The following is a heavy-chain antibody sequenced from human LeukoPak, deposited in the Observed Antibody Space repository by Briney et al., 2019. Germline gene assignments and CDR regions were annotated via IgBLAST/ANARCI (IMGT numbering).Heavy chain of an antibody. D-gene: IGHD4-17*01. CDR1: GFTFNNYA. CDR3: ASGRYGDSDYYYYGMDV. Sequence: GGSLRLSCAASGFTFNNYAMTWVRQAPGKGLEWVANIKQDGSEKYYVDSVKGRFTISRDNAKNSLYLQMNSLRAEDTAVYYCASGRYGDSDYYYYGMDVWGQGTTVTVSS. CDR2: IKQDGSEK. J-gene: IGHJ6*02. V-gene: IGHV3-7*01.